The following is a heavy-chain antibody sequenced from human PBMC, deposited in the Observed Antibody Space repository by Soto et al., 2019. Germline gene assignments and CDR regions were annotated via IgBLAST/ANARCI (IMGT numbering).Heavy chain of an antibody. CDR3: ARLGRRVATTDIDY. D-gene: IGHD5-12*01. CDR1: GGSISSSSYY. J-gene: IGHJ4*02. CDR2: IYYSGST. V-gene: IGHV4-39*01. Sequence: QLQLQESGPGLVKPSETLSLTCTVSGGSISSSSYYWGWIRQPPGKGLEWIGSIYYSGSTYYNPSLKSRVTISVHTSKNQFSLKLSSVTAADTAVYYCARLGRRVATTDIDYWGQGTLVTVSS.